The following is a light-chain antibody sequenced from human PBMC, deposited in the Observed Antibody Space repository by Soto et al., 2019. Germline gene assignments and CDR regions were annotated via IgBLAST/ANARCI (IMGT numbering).Light chain of an antibody. J-gene: IGLJ2*01. CDR2: EVS. Sequence: QSALTQPASVSGSPGQSITISCTGTSSDVGSYNLVSWYQQHPGKAPKLMIYEVSKRPSGVSNRFSGSKSGNTASLTISGLKAEYEADYYCCSYAGSSTVVFGGRTKLTVL. V-gene: IGLV2-23*02. CDR1: SSDVGSYNL. CDR3: CSYAGSSTVV.